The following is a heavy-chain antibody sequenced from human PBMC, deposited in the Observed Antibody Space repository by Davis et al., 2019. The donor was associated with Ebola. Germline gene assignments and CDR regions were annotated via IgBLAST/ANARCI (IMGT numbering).Heavy chain of an antibody. Sequence: PSETLSLTCTVSGGSISSSSYYWGWIRQPPGRGLEWIGSIYHSGSTYYNPSLKSRVTISVDTSKNQFSLKLSSVTAADTAVYYCARGLGGDYIYWGQGTLVTVSS. V-gene: IGHV4-39*07. CDR2: IYHSGST. J-gene: IGHJ4*02. CDR1: GGSISSSSYY. D-gene: IGHD4-17*01. CDR3: ARGLGGDYIY.